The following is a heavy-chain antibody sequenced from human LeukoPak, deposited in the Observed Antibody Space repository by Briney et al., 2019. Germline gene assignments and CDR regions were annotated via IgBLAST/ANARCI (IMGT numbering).Heavy chain of an antibody. J-gene: IGHJ4*02. Sequence: ASVKVSCRASGYTFTSYGISWVRPAPGQGLEWMGWISAYNGNTNYAQKLQGRVTMTTDTSTSTPYMELRSLRSADTAVYYCARGTLLPDYWGQGTLVTVSS. V-gene: IGHV1-18*01. CDR3: ARGTLLPDY. CDR2: ISAYNGNT. D-gene: IGHD2-15*01. CDR1: GYTFTSYG.